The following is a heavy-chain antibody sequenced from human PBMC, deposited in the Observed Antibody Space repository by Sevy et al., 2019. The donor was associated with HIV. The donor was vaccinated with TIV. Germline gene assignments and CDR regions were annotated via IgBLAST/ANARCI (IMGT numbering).Heavy chain of an antibody. CDR3: ARQGWSVVVVAASGNGLDV. D-gene: IGHD2-15*01. CDR2: IYYSGSP. J-gene: IGHJ6*02. V-gene: IGHV4-39*01. CDR1: GGSISSSSYY. Sequence: SETLSLTCTVSGGSISSSSYYWAWIRQPPGKGLEWIGSIYYSGSPYYNPSLKSRVTISVGTSKNQFSLKVTSVTAADTVVYYCARQGWSVVVVAASGNGLDVWGQGTTVTVSS.